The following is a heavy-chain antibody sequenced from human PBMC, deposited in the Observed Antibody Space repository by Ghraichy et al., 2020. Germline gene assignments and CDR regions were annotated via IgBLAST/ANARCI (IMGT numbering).Heavy chain of an antibody. CDR1: GYTFTSYG. D-gene: IGHD3-10*01. Sequence: ASVKVSCKASGYTFTSYGISWVRQAPGQGLEWMGWISAYNGNTNYAQKLQGRVTMTTDTSTSTAYMELRSLRSDDTAVYYCATSPFGSGRGIDYYYYYGMDVWGQGTTVTVSS. V-gene: IGHV1-18*01. CDR2: ISAYNGNT. J-gene: IGHJ6*02. CDR3: ATSPFGSGRGIDYYYYYGMDV.